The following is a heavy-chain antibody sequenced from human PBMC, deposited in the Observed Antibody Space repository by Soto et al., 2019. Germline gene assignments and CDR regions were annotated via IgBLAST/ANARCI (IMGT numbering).Heavy chain of an antibody. CDR2: ISGSDAST. CDR3: ARTTAVAGTPEFDY. Sequence: PGGSLRLSCAASTLNFSNFAMTWVRQAPGKGLEWVSVISGSDASTYNADSVKGRFAISRDNSKNTLYLQLNSLRPEDTAVYYCARTTAVAGTPEFDYWGQGTLVTVSS. D-gene: IGHD6-19*01. V-gene: IGHV3-23*01. J-gene: IGHJ4*02. CDR1: TLNFSNFA.